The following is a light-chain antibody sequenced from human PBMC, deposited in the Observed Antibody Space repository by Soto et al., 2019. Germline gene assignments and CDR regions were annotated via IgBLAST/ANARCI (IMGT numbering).Light chain of an antibody. CDR3: SSYTSSSTPVL. J-gene: IGLJ2*01. Sequence: QSVLTQPASVSGSPGQSITISCSGSSSDVGDYNYVSWYQQHPGKAPKLMIYEVSNRPSGVSNRFSGSKSGNTASLTISGLQAEDEAEYYCSSYTSSSTPVLFGGGTKVTVL. CDR2: EVS. V-gene: IGLV2-14*01. CDR1: SSDVGDYNY.